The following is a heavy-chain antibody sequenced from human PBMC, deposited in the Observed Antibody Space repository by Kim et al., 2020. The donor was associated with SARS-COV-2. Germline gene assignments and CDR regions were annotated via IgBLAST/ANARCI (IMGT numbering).Heavy chain of an antibody. J-gene: IGHJ4*02. V-gene: IGHV4-34*01. CDR3: ARGRGASN. CDR1: GGSFSGYY. CDR2: INHSGST. Sequence: SETLSLTCAVYGGSFSGYYWSWIRQPPGKGLEWIGEINHSGSTNYNPSLKSRVTISVDTSKNQFSLKLSSVTAADTAVYYCARGRGASNWGQGTLVTVSS. D-gene: IGHD1-26*01.